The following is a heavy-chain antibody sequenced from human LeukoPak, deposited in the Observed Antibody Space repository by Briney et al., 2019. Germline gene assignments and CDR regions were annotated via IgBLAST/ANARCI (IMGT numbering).Heavy chain of an antibody. D-gene: IGHD2-2*02. CDR2: MNPNSGNT. CDR1: GYTFTSYD. J-gene: IGHJ5*02. CDR3: ARRPYCSSTSCYRNWFDP. V-gene: IGHV1-8*01. Sequence: ASVKVSCKASGYTFTSYDINWVRQATGQGLELMGWMNPNSGNTGYAQKFQGRVTMTRNTSISTAYMELSSLRSEDTAVYYCARRPYCSSTSCYRNWFDPWGQGTLVTVSS.